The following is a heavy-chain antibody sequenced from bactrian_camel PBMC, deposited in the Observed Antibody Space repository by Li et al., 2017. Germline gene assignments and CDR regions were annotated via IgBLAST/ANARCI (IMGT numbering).Heavy chain of an antibody. V-gene: IGHV3S26*01. CDR1: LSTDTSYC. D-gene: IGHD2*01. J-gene: IGHJ6*01. CDR3: AAGLKWCRQGYPTADFRY. Sequence: HVQLVESGGGSVQAGGSLRLACAASLSTDTSYCMGWFRQASGTEREGVASIIRDGTRRYAASVKGRFTISKDNAKNTLYLQMNSLQPDDTAMYYCAAGLKWCRQGYPTADFRYLGQGTQVTVS. CDR2: SIIRDGTR.